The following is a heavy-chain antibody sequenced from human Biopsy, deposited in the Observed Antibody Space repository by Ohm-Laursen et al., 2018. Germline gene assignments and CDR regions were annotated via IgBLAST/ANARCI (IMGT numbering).Heavy chain of an antibody. V-gene: IGHV1-2*02. CDR2: IDPKSGGT. Sequence: GASVKVSCKASAYSFGDHRIHWVRQAPGQGLEWMGWIDPKSGGTNYAQKFQGRVTMTRNTSISTAYMELSSLTSVDTAVYYCARDFNYDGGGSFNFDYWGQGTLVTVSS. CDR3: ARDFNYDGGGSFNFDY. J-gene: IGHJ4*02. D-gene: IGHD3-22*01. CDR1: AYSFGDHR.